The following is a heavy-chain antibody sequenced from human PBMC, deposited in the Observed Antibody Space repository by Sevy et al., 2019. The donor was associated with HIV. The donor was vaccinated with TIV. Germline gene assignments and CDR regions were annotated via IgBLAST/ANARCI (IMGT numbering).Heavy chain of an antibody. CDR1: GYSFPSYW. V-gene: IGHV5-51*01. CDR3: ARLRAYTRNFPHFDY. J-gene: IGHJ4*02. D-gene: IGHD3-16*01. Sequence: GESLKISCKGSGYSFPSYWIGWVRQMPGKGLEWMGIIYSGDSDTRYWPSFQGQVTISADRSISTAYLQWSSLKASDTAMYYCARLRAYTRNFPHFDYWGQGTLVTVSS. CDR2: IYSGDSDT.